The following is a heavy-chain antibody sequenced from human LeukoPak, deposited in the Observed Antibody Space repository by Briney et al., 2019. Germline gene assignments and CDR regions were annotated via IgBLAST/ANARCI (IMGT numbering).Heavy chain of an antibody. Sequence: PSETLSLTCTVSGGSISSYYWSWIRQPPGKGLEWIGYIYYSGSTNYNPSLKSRVTISVDTSKNQFSLKLSSVTAADTAVYYCARGGPSSPNWFDHWGQGTLVTVSS. CDR2: IYYSGST. D-gene: IGHD6-13*01. CDR1: GGSISSYY. J-gene: IGHJ5*02. V-gene: IGHV4-59*12. CDR3: ARGGPSSPNWFDH.